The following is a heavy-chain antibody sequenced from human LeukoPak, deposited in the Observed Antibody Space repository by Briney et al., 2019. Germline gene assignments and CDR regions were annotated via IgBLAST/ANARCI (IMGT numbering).Heavy chain of an antibody. Sequence: GASVKVSCKASGYTFTGYYMHWVRQAPGQGLEWMGWINPNSGATNYAQKFQGRVTMTRDTSMSRAYMELSRLRSDDTAVYYCARGIRVPYDFDYWGQGTLVTVAS. D-gene: IGHD3-3*02. CDR2: INPNSGAT. V-gene: IGHV1-2*02. J-gene: IGHJ4*02. CDR1: GYTFTGYY. CDR3: ARGIRVPYDFDY.